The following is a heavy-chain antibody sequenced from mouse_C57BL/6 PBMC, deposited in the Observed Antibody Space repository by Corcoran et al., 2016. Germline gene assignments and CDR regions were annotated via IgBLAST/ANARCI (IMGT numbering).Heavy chain of an antibody. Sequence: EVQLQQSGPELVKPGASVKISCKASGYTFTDYYMNWVKQSHGKSLEWIGDINPNNGGTSYNQKFKGKATLTVDKSSSTAYMELRSLTSEDSAVYYCARSEDGNPAWFAYWGQGTLVTVSA. CDR1: GYTFTDYY. V-gene: IGHV1-26*01. J-gene: IGHJ3*01. CDR3: ARSEDGNPAWFAY. CDR2: INPNNGGT. D-gene: IGHD2-1*01.